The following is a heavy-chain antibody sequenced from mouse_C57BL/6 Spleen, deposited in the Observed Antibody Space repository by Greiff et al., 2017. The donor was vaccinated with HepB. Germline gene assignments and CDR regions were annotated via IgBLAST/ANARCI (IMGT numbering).Heavy chain of an antibody. Sequence: QVHVKQSGPGLVQPSQSLSITCTVSGFSLTSYGVHWVRQSPGKGLEWLGVIWRGGSTDYNAAFMSRLSITKDNSKSQVFFKMNSLQADDTAIYYCAKNRGYYYGSSYDYAMDYWGQGTSVTVSS. V-gene: IGHV2-5*01. J-gene: IGHJ4*01. CDR2: IWRGGST. CDR1: GFSLTSYG. CDR3: AKNRGYYYGSSYDYAMDY. D-gene: IGHD1-1*01.